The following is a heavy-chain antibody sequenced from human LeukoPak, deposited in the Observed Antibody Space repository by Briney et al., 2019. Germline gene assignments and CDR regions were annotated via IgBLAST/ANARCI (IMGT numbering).Heavy chain of an antibody. Sequence: GGSLRLSRAASGLTFSNAWMSWVRQAPGKGLEWVGRIKSKTDGGTTDYAAPVKGRFTISRDYSKNTLYLQMNSLKTEDTAVYYCTTGVGYYYYYMDVWGKGTTVTVSS. CDR2: IKSKTDGGTT. CDR1: GLTFSNAW. CDR3: TTGVGYYYYYMDV. J-gene: IGHJ6*03. D-gene: IGHD2-15*01. V-gene: IGHV3-15*01.